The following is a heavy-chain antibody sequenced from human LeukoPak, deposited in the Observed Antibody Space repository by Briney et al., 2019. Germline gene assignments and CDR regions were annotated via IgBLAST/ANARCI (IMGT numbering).Heavy chain of an antibody. CDR3: ASRGDRIAVAGTTAFDV. J-gene: IGHJ3*01. Sequence: PGGSLRLSCAASGFTFSDSYMSWIRQAPGKGLEWVSYISSGGSTIYYADSVKGRFTISRDNAKNSLYLQMNSLRAEDTAIYYCASRGDRIAVAGTTAFDVWGQGTMVTVPS. V-gene: IGHV3-11*01. CDR2: ISSGGSTI. D-gene: IGHD6-19*01. CDR1: GFTFSDSY.